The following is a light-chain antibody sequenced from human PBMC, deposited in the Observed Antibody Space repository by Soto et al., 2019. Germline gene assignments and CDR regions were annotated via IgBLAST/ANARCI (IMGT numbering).Light chain of an antibody. J-gene: IGLJ2*01. CDR2: DDS. Sequence: SYELTQPPSVSVAPGQTAKITCGGNNIARKSVHWYQQKPGQAPALVVYDDSVRPSGIPERFSVSNSGNTATLTISRVEAGDEADYYCQVWDSTSDHVVFGGGTKLTVL. CDR3: QVWDSTSDHVV. V-gene: IGLV3-21*02. CDR1: NIARKS.